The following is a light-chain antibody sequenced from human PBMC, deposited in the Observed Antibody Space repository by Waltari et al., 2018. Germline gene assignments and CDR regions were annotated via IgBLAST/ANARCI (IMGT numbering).Light chain of an antibody. CDR3: SSYTISSAIFI. J-gene: IGLJ2*01. CDR2: EVT. Sequence: QSALTQPTSVSGSLGQSITISCTGTSSNVGHYNYVSWYQHHPDNAPKLLIYEVTNRPSGVSTRFSGSKSGNTASLPISGLQAEDEAFYYCSSYTISSAIFIFGGGTKVTV. CDR1: SSNVGHYNY. V-gene: IGLV2-14*01.